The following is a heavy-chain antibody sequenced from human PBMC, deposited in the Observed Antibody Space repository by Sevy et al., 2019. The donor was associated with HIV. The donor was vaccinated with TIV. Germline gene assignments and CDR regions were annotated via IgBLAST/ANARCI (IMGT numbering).Heavy chain of an antibody. J-gene: IGHJ4*02. CDR3: ARKYSYGSNFDY. CDR2: IHYSGST. D-gene: IGHD5-18*01. V-gene: IGHV4-59*01. CDR1: GGSISGYY. Sequence: SETLSLTCTVSGGSISGYYWTWIRQSPGKGLEWIGYIHYSGSTNYNPSLEGRVTISGDTSKNQFSLRLTSVTAADTAMYYCARKYSYGSNFDYWGQGTLVTVSS.